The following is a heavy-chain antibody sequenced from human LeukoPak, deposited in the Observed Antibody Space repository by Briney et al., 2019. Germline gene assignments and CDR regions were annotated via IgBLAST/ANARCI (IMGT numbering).Heavy chain of an antibody. D-gene: IGHD2-15*01. CDR2: INVSDNKT. CDR1: GFTFNTYA. V-gene: IGHV3-23*01. Sequence: GGSLRLSCAASGFTFNTYAMTWVRQAPGEGLEWVSTINVSDNKTYYADSVKGRFTISRDNSMNTLSLQMNSLRAEDTAVYYCAKRWAQYCSGGSCYLHFDYWGRGTLVTVSS. CDR3: AKRWAQYCSGGSCYLHFDY. J-gene: IGHJ4*02.